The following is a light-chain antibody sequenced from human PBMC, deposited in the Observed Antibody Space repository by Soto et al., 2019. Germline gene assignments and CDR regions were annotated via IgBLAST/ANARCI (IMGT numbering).Light chain of an antibody. CDR1: QSVLYSSNNKNY. CDR3: QQYYSTPGT. CDR2: WAS. Sequence: DIVMTQSPDSLAVSLGERATINCESSQSVLYSSNNKNYLAWYQQKPGQPPKLLIYWASTRESGVPDRFSGSGSGTDFTLTISSLQAADVAVYYCQQYYSTPGTFGQGTKLEIK. V-gene: IGKV4-1*01. J-gene: IGKJ2*01.